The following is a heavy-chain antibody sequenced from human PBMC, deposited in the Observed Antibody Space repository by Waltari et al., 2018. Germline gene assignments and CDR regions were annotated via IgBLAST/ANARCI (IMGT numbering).Heavy chain of an antibody. CDR3: ARDLLSGYYLDS. J-gene: IGHJ4*02. V-gene: IGHV3-33*08. Sequence: QVHLVESGGGVVQPGRSLRLSCEASGFTFSTYGMHWVRQAPGKGLEWVALVWHDAVTEYYADSVKGRFTVSRDNSKNTLYLQMNNLRDDDTAVYYCARDLLSGYYLDSWGQGTLVTVAA. D-gene: IGHD2-15*01. CDR2: VWHDAVTE. CDR1: GFTFSTYG.